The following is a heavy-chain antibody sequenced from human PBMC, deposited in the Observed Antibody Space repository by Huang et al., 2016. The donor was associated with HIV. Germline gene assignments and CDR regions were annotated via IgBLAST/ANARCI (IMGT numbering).Heavy chain of an antibody. J-gene: IGHJ4*02. Sequence: QVQLLQSGAEVRKPGSSVTVSCKASGGTFSNHAFSWLRQAPGQGLEWMGGIIPIFKTTNYAKKFQARVTITADESRNTAYMELSSLRSQDTAIYYCAKSHINYPADSWGQGTLVIVSS. CDR3: AKSHINYPADS. V-gene: IGHV1-69*13. D-gene: IGHD3-10*01. CDR1: GGTFSNHA. CDR2: IIPIFKTT.